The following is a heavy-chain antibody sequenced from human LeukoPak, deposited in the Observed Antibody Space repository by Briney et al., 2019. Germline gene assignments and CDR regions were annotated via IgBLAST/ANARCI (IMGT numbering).Heavy chain of an antibody. CDR2: IIPIFGTA. Sequence: ASVKVSCKASGGTFSSYAISWVRQAPGQGLEWMGGIIPIFGTANCAQKFQGRVTITTDESTSTAYMELSSLRSEDTAVYYCARDGYYGSGSYENWFDPWGQGTLVTVSS. CDR3: ARDGYYGSGSYENWFDP. CDR1: GGTFSSYA. D-gene: IGHD3-10*01. V-gene: IGHV1-69*05. J-gene: IGHJ5*02.